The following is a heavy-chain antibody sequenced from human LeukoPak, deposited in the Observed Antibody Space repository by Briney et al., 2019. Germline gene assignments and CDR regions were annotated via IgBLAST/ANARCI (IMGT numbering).Heavy chain of an antibody. J-gene: IGHJ4*02. D-gene: IGHD3-16*01. CDR2: MYTGGTT. CDR3: AKDEATSGGGLAS. V-gene: IGHV3-53*01. CDR1: GFTVSGTH. Sequence: GSLRLSCAASGFTVSGTHTSWVRQAPGKGLEWVSAMYTGGTTYYADSVKGRFTISRDNSRNTLFLHMSSLRADDTAVYYCAKDEATSGGGLASWGQGTLVTVSS.